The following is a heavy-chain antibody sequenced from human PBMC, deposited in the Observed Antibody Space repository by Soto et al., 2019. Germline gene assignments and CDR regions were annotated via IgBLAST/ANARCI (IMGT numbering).Heavy chain of an antibody. D-gene: IGHD3-10*01. CDR3: GSSGWFDP. V-gene: IGHV4-39*01. CDR2: LSYTGGT. Sequence: SETLSLTCTVSGGSISVISFYWGWIRQPPGKGLEWIGSLSYTGGTYYSPSLKSRVTISGDTSKNQFSLKLTSVTAADTAVYYYGSSGWFDPWGQGTLVTVSS. J-gene: IGHJ5*02. CDR1: GGSISVISFY.